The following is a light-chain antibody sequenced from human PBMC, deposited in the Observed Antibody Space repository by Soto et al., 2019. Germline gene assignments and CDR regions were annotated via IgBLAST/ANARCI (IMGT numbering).Light chain of an antibody. Sequence: IPLTQSPSSLSASVGDRVTITCRASQGIRTYLAWYQQKPGKAPKLLIYSASTLQSGVPSRFSGSGSGTDFTLTISSLQPEDFATYFCHQYDNLSQTFGPGTKVDIK. V-gene: IGKV1-9*01. CDR3: HQYDNLSQT. CDR2: SAS. J-gene: IGKJ3*01. CDR1: QGIRTY.